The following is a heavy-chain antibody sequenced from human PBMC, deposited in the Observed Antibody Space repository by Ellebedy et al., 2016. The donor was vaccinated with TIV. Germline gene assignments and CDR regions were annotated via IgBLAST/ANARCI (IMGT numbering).Heavy chain of an antibody. CDR2: TSITSSYI. CDR1: GFNFNTYT. J-gene: IGHJ4*02. V-gene: IGHV3-21*01. D-gene: IGHD2-2*01. Sequence: PGGSLRLSCAASGFNFNTYTMSWVRQAPGKGLEWVSSTSITSSYIYYADSVRGRFTISRDNAKNSLYLQMNSLRAEDTAVYYCASSLSGTMTRDYWGQGTLVTVSS. CDR3: ASSLSGTMTRDY.